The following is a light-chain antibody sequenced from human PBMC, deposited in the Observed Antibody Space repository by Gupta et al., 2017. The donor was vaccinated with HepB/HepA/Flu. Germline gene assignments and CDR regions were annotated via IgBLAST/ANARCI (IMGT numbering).Light chain of an antibody. CDR1: SLRRYY. CDR2: GKN. CDR3: NSRDSSGNSWV. J-gene: IGLJ3*02. V-gene: IGLV3-19*01. Sequence: SELTQDPAVSVALGQTVRITCQGDSLRRYYASWYQQKPGQAPVLVIYGKNNRPSGIPDRFSGSSSGNTASLTITGAQAEDEADYYCNSRDSSGNSWVFGGGTKLTVL.